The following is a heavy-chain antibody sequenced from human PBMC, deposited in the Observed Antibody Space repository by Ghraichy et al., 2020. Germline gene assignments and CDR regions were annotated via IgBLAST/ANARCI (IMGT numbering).Heavy chain of an antibody. CDR3: ARGLVDTAMVPFDP. J-gene: IGHJ5*02. CDR2: INHSGST. V-gene: IGHV4-34*01. CDR1: GGSFSGYY. D-gene: IGHD5-18*01. Sequence: SETLSLTCAVYGGSFSGYYWSWIRQPPGKGLEWIGEINHSGSTNYNPSLKSRVTISVDTSKNQFSLKLSSVTAADTAVYYCARGLVDTAMVPFDPWGQGTLVTVSS.